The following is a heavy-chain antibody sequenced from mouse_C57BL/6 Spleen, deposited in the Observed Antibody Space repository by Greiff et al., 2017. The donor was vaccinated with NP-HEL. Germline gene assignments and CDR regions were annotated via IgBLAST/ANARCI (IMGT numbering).Heavy chain of an antibody. CDR3: ARLGTTVVRARDY. V-gene: IGHV5-15*01. CDR2: ISNLAYSI. Sequence: EVQLVESGGGLVQPGGSLTLSCAASGFTFSDYGMAWVRQAPRKGPEWVAFISNLAYSIYYADTVTGRFTISRENAKKTLYLEMSSLRSEDTAMYYCARLGTTVVRARDYWGQGTSVTVSS. D-gene: IGHD1-1*01. J-gene: IGHJ4*01. CDR1: GFTFSDYG.